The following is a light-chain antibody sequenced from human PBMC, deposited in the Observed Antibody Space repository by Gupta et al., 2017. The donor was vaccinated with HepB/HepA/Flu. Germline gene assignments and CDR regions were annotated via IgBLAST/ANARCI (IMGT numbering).Light chain of an antibody. CDR2: DVS. V-gene: IGLV2-14*03. J-gene: IGLJ2*01. CDR3: SSYSSTITLV. Sequence: HSALTQPPSVSGSPEQSITISCTGTSSDVGTYNSVSWYQQHPSKAPTLMIFDVSNRPSGVSDRFSASKSGNTASLTISGLQAADEAAYYCSSYSSTITLVFGGGTRLTVL. CDR1: SSDVGTYNS.